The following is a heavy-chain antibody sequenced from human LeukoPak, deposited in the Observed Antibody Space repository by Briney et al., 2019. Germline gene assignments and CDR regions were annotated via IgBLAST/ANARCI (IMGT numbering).Heavy chain of an antibody. Sequence: ASVKVCCKASGYTFTSYDISWVRQAPGQGLEWMGWISAYNGNTNYAQKLQGRVTMTTDTSTSTAYMELRSLRSDDTAVYYCARERNSYYQFDYWGQGTLVTVSS. CDR1: GYTFTSYD. J-gene: IGHJ4*02. V-gene: IGHV1-18*01. D-gene: IGHD3-10*01. CDR3: ARERNSYYQFDY. CDR2: ISAYNGNT.